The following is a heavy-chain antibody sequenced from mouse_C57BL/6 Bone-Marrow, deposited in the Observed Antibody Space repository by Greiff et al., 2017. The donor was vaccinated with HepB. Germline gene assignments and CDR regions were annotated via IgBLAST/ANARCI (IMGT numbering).Heavy chain of an antibody. CDR3: ARKGAYFYYFDY. Sequence: DVQLVESGGGLVQPGGSLSLSCAASGFTFTDYYMSWVRQPPGRALEWLGFIRNKANGYTTEYSASVTGRFTISRDNSQSILYLPMNALRAEDSATYYCARKGAYFYYFDYWGQGTTLTVSS. V-gene: IGHV7-3*01. CDR1: GFTFTDYY. CDR2: IRNKANGYTT. J-gene: IGHJ2*01. D-gene: IGHD1-1*01.